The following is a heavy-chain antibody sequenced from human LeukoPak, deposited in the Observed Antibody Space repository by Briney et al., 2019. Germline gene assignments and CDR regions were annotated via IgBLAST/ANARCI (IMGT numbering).Heavy chain of an antibody. CDR3: TRNSGWYRLDY. Sequence: GGSLRLSCTASGFTFRSCWMTWVRQAPGKGLEWVANIKEDGSETGYADSVKGRFTISRDNAKNSLYLQVNSLRADDTAVYYCTRNSGWYRLDYWGQGTLVTVPS. V-gene: IGHV3-7*01. J-gene: IGHJ4*02. CDR2: IKEDGSET. D-gene: IGHD6-19*01. CDR1: GFTFRSCW.